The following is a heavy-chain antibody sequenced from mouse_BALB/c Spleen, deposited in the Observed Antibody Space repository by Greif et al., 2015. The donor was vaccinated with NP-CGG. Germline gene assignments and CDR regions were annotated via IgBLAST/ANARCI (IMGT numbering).Heavy chain of an antibody. Sequence: VQLQQSGAELVKPGASVKLSCTASGFNIKDTYMHWVKQRPEQGLEWIGRIDPANGNTKYDPKFQGKATITADTSSNTAYLQLSSLTSEDTAVYYCARDAYGNYLYYYAMDYWGQGTSVTVSS. J-gene: IGHJ4*01. CDR3: ARDAYGNYLYYYAMDY. D-gene: IGHD2-1*01. V-gene: IGHV14-3*02. CDR2: IDPANGNT. CDR1: GFNIKDTY.